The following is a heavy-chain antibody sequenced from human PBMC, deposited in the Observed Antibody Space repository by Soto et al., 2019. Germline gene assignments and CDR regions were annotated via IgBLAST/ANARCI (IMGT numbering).Heavy chain of an antibody. CDR3: VRERNYYDSSGYYYNWFDP. V-gene: IGHV3-33*01. J-gene: IGHJ5*02. CDR1: GFTFSSYG. CDR2: IWYDGSNK. Sequence: GGSLRLSCAASGFTFSSYGMHWVRQAPGKGLEWVAVIWYDGSNKYYADSVKGRFTISRDNSKNTLYLQMNSLRAEDTAVYYCVRERNYYDSSGYYYNWFDPWGQGTLVTVSS. D-gene: IGHD3-22*01.